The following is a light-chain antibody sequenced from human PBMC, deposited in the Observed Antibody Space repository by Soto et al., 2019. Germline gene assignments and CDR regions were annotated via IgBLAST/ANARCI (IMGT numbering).Light chain of an antibody. CDR2: GAS. CDR1: ESVTSNF. Sequence: EIVLTQSPGTLSLSPGERATLSCRASESVTSNFLAWYQQKPGQAPRLLIYGASSRATGIPDRFSGRGSGTDFTLTISRLEPEDFAVYFCQQYASLRGTFGQGTKVEIK. V-gene: IGKV3-20*01. CDR3: QQYASLRGT. J-gene: IGKJ1*01.